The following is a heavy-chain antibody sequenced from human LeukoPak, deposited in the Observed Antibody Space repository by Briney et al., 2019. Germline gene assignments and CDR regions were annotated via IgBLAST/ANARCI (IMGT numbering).Heavy chain of an antibody. CDR3: AREGAGTTFFHFDY. CDR1: GGSFSGYY. J-gene: IGHJ4*02. CDR2: INHSGST. Sequence: SETLSLTCAVYGGSFSGYYWSWIRQPPGKGLEWIGEINHSGSTNYNPSLKSRVTISVDTSKNQFSLKLSSVTAADTAVYYCAREGAGTTFFHFDYWGQGTLVTVSS. D-gene: IGHD1-7*01. V-gene: IGHV4-34*01.